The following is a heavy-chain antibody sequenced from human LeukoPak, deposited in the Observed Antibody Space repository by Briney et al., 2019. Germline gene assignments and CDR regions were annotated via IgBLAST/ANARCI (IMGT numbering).Heavy chain of an antibody. CDR2: IYYSGST. V-gene: IGHV4-59*01. J-gene: IGHJ3*02. Sequence: SETLSLTCTVSGGSISSYYWSWIRQPPGKGLEWIGYIYYSGSTNYNPSLKSRVTISVDTSKNQFSLKLSSVTAADTAVYYCAREARDGYNSVNDAFDIWGQGTMVTVSS. CDR3: AREARDGYNSVNDAFDI. CDR1: GGSISSYY. D-gene: IGHD5-24*01.